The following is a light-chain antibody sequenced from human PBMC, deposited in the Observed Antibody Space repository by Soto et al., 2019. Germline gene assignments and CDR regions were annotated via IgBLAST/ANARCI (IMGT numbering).Light chain of an antibody. Sequence: DIQMTQSPSSLSASVGDRVTITCRASQGISNYLIWYQQRQGKAPKLLIYAASNLVSGVPSRFSGSGSGTEFTLPISSLQPEDLATYYCKQSYRTPYTFGQGTKLETK. J-gene: IGKJ2*01. CDR2: AAS. CDR1: QGISNY. V-gene: IGKV1-39*01. CDR3: KQSYRTPYT.